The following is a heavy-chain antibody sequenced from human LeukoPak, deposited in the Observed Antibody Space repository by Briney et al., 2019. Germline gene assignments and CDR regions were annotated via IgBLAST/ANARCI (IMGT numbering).Heavy chain of an antibody. D-gene: IGHD5-24*01. J-gene: IGHJ4*02. CDR1: GFTFRSYW. V-gene: IGHV3-74*01. CDR3: VRDGDDFNFDY. CDR2: VIRDGSFT. Sequence: QPGGSLRPSCAASGFTFRSYWMHWVRPAPGKGLEWVSRVIRDGSFTNYADSVKGRFTISRDNVKNTLYLQMSSLRAEDTAVYFCVRDGDDFNFDYWGQGSLVTVSS.